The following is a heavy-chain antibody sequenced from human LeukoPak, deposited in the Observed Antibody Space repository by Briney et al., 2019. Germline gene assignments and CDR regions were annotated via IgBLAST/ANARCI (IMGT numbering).Heavy chain of an antibody. Sequence: SETLSLTCPGYGGFLSGYYWSWIRQPPGKGLEGIGEINHSGRNNYKPSLKSRVTISVDTSKNQFSLKLSSVTAADAAVYYCARGLRERGPFDYWGQGTLVTVSS. CDR1: GGFLSGYY. J-gene: IGHJ4*02. D-gene: IGHD5-12*01. V-gene: IGHV4-34*01. CDR3: ARGLRERGPFDY. CDR2: INHSGRN.